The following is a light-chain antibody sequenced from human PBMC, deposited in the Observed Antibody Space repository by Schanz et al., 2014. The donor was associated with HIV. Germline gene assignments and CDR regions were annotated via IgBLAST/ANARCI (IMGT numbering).Light chain of an antibody. CDR2: EID. CDR3: SSHAGRNSFVV. Sequence: QSALTQPPSASGSPGQSVTLSCAGTSGDIGGYISWYQHHPGKAPKLLISEIDKRPSGVPDRFSGSRSGNTARLTVSGLQAEDEADYYGSSHAGRNSFVVFGGGTKVTVL. CDR1: SGDIGGY. J-gene: IGLJ2*01. V-gene: IGLV2-8*01.